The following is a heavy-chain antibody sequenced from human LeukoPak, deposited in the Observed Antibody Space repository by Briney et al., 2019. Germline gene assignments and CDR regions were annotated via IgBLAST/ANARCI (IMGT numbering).Heavy chain of an antibody. Sequence: AGGSLRLSCAASGFTFSDYYMTWVRQAPGKGLEWLSYITNRGDTVFYADSVKGRFTVSRDNAKRSLYLQMNSLRGEDTAVYYCAKHKENYGDSCLDDYWGQGTLVTVSS. J-gene: IGHJ4*02. CDR2: ITNRGDTV. D-gene: IGHD4-17*01. CDR1: GFTFSDYY. V-gene: IGHV3-11*01. CDR3: AKHKENYGDSCLDDY.